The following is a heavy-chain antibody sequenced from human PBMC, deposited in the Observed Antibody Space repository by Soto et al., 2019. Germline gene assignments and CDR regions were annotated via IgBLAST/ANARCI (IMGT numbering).Heavy chain of an antibody. D-gene: IGHD3-3*01. J-gene: IGHJ4*02. CDR3: ARSQETLGVDDQN. CDR1: GGTFSSYA. V-gene: IGHV1-69*01. Sequence: QVQLVQSGAEVKKPGSSVKVSCKASGGTFSSYAISWVRQAHGQGLEWRGGIIPIFGTAHYAQKFQGRVTMTAYESTSTAYMELSSLRSEDTAVYYGARSQETLGVDDQNWVQGTLVTVSS. CDR2: IIPIFGTA.